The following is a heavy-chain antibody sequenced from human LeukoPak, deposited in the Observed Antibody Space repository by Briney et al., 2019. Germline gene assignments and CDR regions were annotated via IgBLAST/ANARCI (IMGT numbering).Heavy chain of an antibody. J-gene: IGHJ4*02. CDR2: IRYDGSNK. V-gene: IGHV3-30*02. CDR3: AKGGVYCSSTSCYFDY. CDR1: GFTFSSYG. D-gene: IGHD2-2*01. Sequence: GGSLRLSCAASGFTFSSYGMHWVRQAPGKGLEWVAFIRYDGSNKYYADSVKGRFTISRDNSKNTLYLQMNSLRAEDTAVYYCAKGGVYCSSTSCYFDYWGQGTLVTVSS.